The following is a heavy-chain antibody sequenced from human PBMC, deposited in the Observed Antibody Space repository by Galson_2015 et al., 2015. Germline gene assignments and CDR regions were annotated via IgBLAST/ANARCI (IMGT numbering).Heavy chain of an antibody. CDR2: IIPIFGTA. D-gene: IGHD3-10*01. CDR1: GGTFSSYA. J-gene: IGHJ4*02. CDR3: ARDGRRPEDSWYGV. V-gene: IGHV1-69*13. Sequence: SVKVSCKASGGTFSSYAISWVRQAPGQGLEWMGGIIPIFGTANYAQKFQGRVTITADESTSTAYMELSSLRSEGTAVYYCARDGRRPEDSWYGVWGQGTLVTVSS.